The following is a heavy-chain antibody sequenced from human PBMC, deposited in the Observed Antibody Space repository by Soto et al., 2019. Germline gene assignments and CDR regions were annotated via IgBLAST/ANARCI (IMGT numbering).Heavy chain of an antibody. J-gene: IGHJ6*02. CDR2: ISYDGSNK. CDR3: AKDLRVLSDYYGMDV. V-gene: IGHV3-30*18. Sequence: GGSLRLSCAASGFTFSSYGMHWVRQAPGQGLEWVAVISYDGSNKYYAESVKGRFTISRDNSKNTLYLQMNSLRAEDTAVYYCAKDLRVLSDYYGMDVWGQGT. CDR1: GFTFSSYG. D-gene: IGHD2-15*01.